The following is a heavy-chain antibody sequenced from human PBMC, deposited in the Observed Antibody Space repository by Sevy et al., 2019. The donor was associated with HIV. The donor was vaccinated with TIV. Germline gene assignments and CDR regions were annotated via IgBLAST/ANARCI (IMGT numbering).Heavy chain of an antibody. V-gene: IGHV1-24*01. J-gene: IGHJ4*02. CDR3: ATDIALGRDH. CDR2: FHEDGES. CDR1: GYTLSKLS. D-gene: IGHD2-8*01. Sequence: ASVKVSCKVSGYTLSKLSMHWVRQAPGKGLEWMGGFHEDGESMYAQKFQGRVTMTEDTSTDTAYMELSSLRSEDTAVYYCATDIALGRDHWGQGTLVTVSS.